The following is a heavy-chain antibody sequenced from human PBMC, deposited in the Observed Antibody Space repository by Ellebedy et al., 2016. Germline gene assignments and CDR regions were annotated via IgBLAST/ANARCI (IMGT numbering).Heavy chain of an antibody. CDR2: INAGNGNT. V-gene: IGHV1-3*01. D-gene: IGHD3-10*01. Sequence: ASVKVSCXASGYTFTSYAMHWVRQAPGQRLEWMGWINAGNGNTKYSQKFQGRVTITRDTSASTAYMELSSLRSEDTAVYYCTRARGVRGVISPAFDYWGQGTLVTVSS. CDR3: TRARGVRGVISPAFDY. J-gene: IGHJ4*02. CDR1: GYTFTSYA.